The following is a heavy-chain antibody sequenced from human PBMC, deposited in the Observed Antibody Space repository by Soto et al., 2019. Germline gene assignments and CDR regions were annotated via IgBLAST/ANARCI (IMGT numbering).Heavy chain of an antibody. CDR2: ISTSGSTV. Sequence: EVQLVESGGALVQPGGSLRLSCAASRFTFSTYEMNWVRQAPGKGLEWVSYISTSGSTVYYADSVKGRFTISRDNTRNSLYLQMNSMRDEDTAPYYCVRYCSTTLCNGVATRTFDYWGQGTLVTVSS. CDR1: RFTFSTYE. D-gene: IGHD2-2*01. V-gene: IGHV3-48*03. CDR3: VRYCSTTLCNGVATRTFDY. J-gene: IGHJ4*02.